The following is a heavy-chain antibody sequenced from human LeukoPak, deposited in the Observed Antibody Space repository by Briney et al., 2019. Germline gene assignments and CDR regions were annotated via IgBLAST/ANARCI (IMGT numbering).Heavy chain of an antibody. CDR2: ISSSGSTI. Sequence: GGSLRLSCAASGFTFSSYEMNWVRQAPGKGLEWVSYISSSGSTIYYADSVKGRFTISRDNAKNSLYLQMNSLRAEDTAVYYCARGGDYGDYQRPYYFDYWGKGPLVTVSP. V-gene: IGHV3-48*03. D-gene: IGHD4-17*01. CDR1: GFTFSSYE. J-gene: IGHJ4*02. CDR3: ARGGDYGDYQRPYYFDY.